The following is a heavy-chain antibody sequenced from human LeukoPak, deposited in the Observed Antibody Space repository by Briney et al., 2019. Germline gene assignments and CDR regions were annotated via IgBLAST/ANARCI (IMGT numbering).Heavy chain of an antibody. CDR3: TRDPDYGDPD. Sequence: GGSLRLSCTASGFTFGDHYMTWMRQAPGKGLEWISYITSSGRSTDYADSVKGRFIISRDNAKNSLFLQMSSLRVEDTAVYYCTRDPDYGDPDWGQGTLVTVSS. D-gene: IGHD4-17*01. J-gene: IGHJ4*02. CDR1: GFTFGDHY. CDR2: ITSSGRST. V-gene: IGHV3-11*01.